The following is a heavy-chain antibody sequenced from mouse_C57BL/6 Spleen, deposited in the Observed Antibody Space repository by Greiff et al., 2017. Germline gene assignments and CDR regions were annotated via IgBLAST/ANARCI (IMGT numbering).Heavy chain of an antibody. D-gene: IGHD1-1*01. CDR2: IDPSDSYT. J-gene: IGHJ2*01. V-gene: IGHV1-69*01. Sequence: VQLQQSGAELVMPGASVKLSCKASGYTFTSYWMHWVKQRPGQGLEWIGEIDPSDSYTNYNQKFKGKSTLTVDKSSSTAYMQLSSLTSEDSAVYYCARGIRTTVVALYFDYWGQGTTLTVSS. CDR1: GYTFTSYW. CDR3: ARGIRTTVVALYFDY.